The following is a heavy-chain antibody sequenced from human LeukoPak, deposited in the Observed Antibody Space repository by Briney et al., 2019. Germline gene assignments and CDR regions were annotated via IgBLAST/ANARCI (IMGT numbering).Heavy chain of an antibody. CDR3: TTKIFGVVNDDY. Sequence: GASVKVSCKASGGTFSSYAISWVRQAPGQGVEWMGRIIPILGIANYAQKFQGRVTITADKSTSTAYMELSSLRSEDTAVYYCTTKIFGVVNDDYWGQGTLVTVSS. CDR1: GGTFSSYA. CDR2: IIPILGIA. V-gene: IGHV1-69*04. J-gene: IGHJ4*02. D-gene: IGHD3-3*01.